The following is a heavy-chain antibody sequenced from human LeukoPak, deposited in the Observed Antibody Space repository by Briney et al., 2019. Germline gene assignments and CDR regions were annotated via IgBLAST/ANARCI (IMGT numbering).Heavy chain of an antibody. D-gene: IGHD6-19*01. CDR1: GFTVSSNY. Sequence: PGGSLRLSCAASGFTVSSNYMSWVRQAPGRGLEWVSGISDSGGGSYYADSVKGRFTISRENSKNTLYLQMNSLRADDTAVYYCAKHSGTRGWYNDYWGQGTLVTVSS. J-gene: IGHJ4*02. V-gene: IGHV3-23*01. CDR2: ISDSGGGS. CDR3: AKHSGTRGWYNDY.